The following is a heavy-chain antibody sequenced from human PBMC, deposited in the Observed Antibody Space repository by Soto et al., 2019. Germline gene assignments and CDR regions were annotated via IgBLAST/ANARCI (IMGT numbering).Heavy chain of an antibody. CDR3: AKDQYYDFWSGPNWFDP. CDR2: ISGSGGST. Sequence: GGSLRLSCAASGFTFSSYAMSWVRQAPGKGLEWVSAISGSGGSTYYADSVKGRFTISRDNSKNKLYLQMNSLRAEDTAVYYCAKDQYYDFWSGPNWFDPWGQGTLVTVSS. V-gene: IGHV3-23*01. CDR1: GFTFSSYA. J-gene: IGHJ5*02. D-gene: IGHD3-3*01.